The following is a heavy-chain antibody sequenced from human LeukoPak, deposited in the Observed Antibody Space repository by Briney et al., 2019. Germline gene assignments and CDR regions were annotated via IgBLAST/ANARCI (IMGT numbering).Heavy chain of an antibody. D-gene: IGHD1-1*01. Sequence: GASVKVSCKASGYTFTGYYMHWVRQAPGQGLEWMGWINPNSGGTNYAQKFQGRVTMTRDTSISTAYMELSRLRSDDTAVYYCARGRTTGTTRYMDVWGKGTTVTVSS. J-gene: IGHJ6*03. CDR1: GYTFTGYY. V-gene: IGHV1-2*02. CDR2: INPNSGGT. CDR3: ARGRTTGTTRYMDV.